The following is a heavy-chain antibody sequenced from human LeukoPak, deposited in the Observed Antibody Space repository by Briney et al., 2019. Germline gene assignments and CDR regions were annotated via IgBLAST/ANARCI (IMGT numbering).Heavy chain of an antibody. V-gene: IGHV4-39*07. CDR2: IYHTGST. CDR1: GGSFSSTSYY. Sequence: SETLSLTCSVSGGSFSSTSYYWGWIRQPPGKGLEWIANIYHTGSTYYNPSLKSRVIISVDTSANQFSLKLNSVTAADTAVYYCARETSQKGAHYMDVWGKGTTVTISS. CDR3: ARETSQKGAHYMDV. J-gene: IGHJ6*03. D-gene: IGHD3-16*01.